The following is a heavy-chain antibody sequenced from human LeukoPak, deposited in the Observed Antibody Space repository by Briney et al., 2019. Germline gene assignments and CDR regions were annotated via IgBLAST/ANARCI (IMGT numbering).Heavy chain of an antibody. D-gene: IGHD3-22*01. CDR1: GFTFSSYG. Sequence: GGSLRLSCAASGFTFSSYGMSWVRQAPGKGLEWVSAISGSGGSTYYADSVKGRFTISRDNSKNTLYLQMNSLRAEDTAVYYCAKEGRGLIFNYYDSSGYYYDYWGQGTLVTVSS. CDR3: AKEGRGLIFNYYDSSGYYYDY. J-gene: IGHJ4*02. V-gene: IGHV3-23*01. CDR2: ISGSGGST.